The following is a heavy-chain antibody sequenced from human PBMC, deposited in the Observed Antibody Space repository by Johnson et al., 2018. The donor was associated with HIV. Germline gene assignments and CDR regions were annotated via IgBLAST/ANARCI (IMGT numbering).Heavy chain of an antibody. V-gene: IGHV3-30-3*01. J-gene: IGHJ3*02. CDR1: GFTFSSYA. D-gene: IGHD3-10*01. Sequence: VQLVESGGGVVQPGRSLRLSCAASGFTFSSYAMHWVRQAPGKGLEWVAVISYDGSNKYYADSVKGRFTISRDNSKNTLYLQMNSLRAEDTAVYYCARELLWFGRGAFDIWGQGTMVTVSS. CDR2: ISYDGSNK. CDR3: ARELLWFGRGAFDI.